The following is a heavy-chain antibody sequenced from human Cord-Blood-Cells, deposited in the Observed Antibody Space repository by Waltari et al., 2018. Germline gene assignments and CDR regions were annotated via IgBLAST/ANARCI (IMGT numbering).Heavy chain of an antibody. D-gene: IGHD2-2*02. J-gene: IGHJ2*01. CDR1: GFTFSSYA. V-gene: IGHV3-64D*09. CDR3: VKGPREIPTL. CDR2: ISSNGGST. Sequence: EVQLVESGGGLVQPGGALSRSCSAAGFTFSSYAMHWVRQAPGKGLEYVSAISSNGGSTYYADSVKGRFTISRDNSKSTLYLQMSSLRAEDTAVYYCVKGPREIPTLWGRGTLVTVSS.